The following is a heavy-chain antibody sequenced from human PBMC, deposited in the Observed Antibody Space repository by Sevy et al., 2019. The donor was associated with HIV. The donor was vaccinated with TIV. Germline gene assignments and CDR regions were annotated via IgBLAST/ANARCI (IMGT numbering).Heavy chain of an antibody. CDR1: GFTVSSNY. CDR3: ARDGKIQGSGSYPYYYYYYMDV. Sequence: GESLKISCAASGFTVSSNYMSWVRQAPGKGLEWVSVIYSGGSTYYADSVKGRFTISRDNSKNTLYLQMNSLRAEDTAVYYCARDGKIQGSGSYPYYYYYYMDVWGKGTTVTVSS. D-gene: IGHD3-10*01. V-gene: IGHV3-66*02. J-gene: IGHJ6*03. CDR2: IYSGGST.